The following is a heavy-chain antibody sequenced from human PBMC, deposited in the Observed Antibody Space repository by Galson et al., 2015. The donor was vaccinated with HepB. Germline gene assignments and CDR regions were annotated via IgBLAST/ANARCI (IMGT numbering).Heavy chain of an antibody. CDR1: GFSFSYYG. V-gene: IGHV3-33*01. Sequence: SLRLSCAVSGFSFSYYGMHWVRQAPGKGLEWVAVIHYDGGNKNYADSVKGRFTISRDNSRNTLYLQMNSLRAEDTAVYYCARAPGQFDYVWWGYFDYWGQGNLVTVSP. J-gene: IGHJ4*02. CDR3: ARAPGQFDYVWWGYFDY. CDR2: IHYDGGNK. D-gene: IGHD3-16*01.